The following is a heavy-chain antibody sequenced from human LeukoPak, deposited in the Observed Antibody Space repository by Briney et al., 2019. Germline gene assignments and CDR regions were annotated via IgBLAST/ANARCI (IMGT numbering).Heavy chain of an antibody. V-gene: IGHV3-48*01. D-gene: IGHD6-19*01. CDR2: ITVESDII. J-gene: IGHJ4*02. Sequence: PGGSLRLSCAASGFSFIDYAMNWVRQAPGKGLEWISYITVESDIIHYADSVKGRFTISRDNAKNTLYLQMSSLRADDTAVYYCAKDHAPYSSGLYIRAYALDYWGQGTLVTVSS. CDR3: AKDHAPYSSGLYIRAYALDY. CDR1: GFSFIDYA.